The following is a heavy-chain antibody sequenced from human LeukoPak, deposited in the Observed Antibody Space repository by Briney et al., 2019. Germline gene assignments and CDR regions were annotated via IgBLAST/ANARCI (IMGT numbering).Heavy chain of an antibody. V-gene: IGHV5-51*01. CDR3: ASTGCSGGSCYSIYFQH. D-gene: IGHD2-15*01. Sequence: GESLKISCKGSGYSFTSYWIGWARQMPGKGLEWMGIIYPGDSDTRYSPSFQGQVTISADKSISTAYLQWSSLKASDTAMYYCASTGCSGGSCYSIYFQHWGQGTLVTVSS. CDR2: IYPGDSDT. J-gene: IGHJ1*01. CDR1: GYSFTSYW.